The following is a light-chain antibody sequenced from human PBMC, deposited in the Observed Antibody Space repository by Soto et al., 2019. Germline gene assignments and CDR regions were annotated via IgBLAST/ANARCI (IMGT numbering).Light chain of an antibody. CDR1: SGYSNYK. V-gene: IGLV9-49*01. CDR3: GADHGSGSNCVYF. J-gene: IGLJ1*01. CDR2: VGTGGVVG. Sequence: QSVLTQPPSASASLGASVTLTCTLSSGYSNYKVDWYQQRPGKGPRFVMRVGTGGVVGSKGDSIPDRFSVLGSGLNRYLTIKNIQEEDESAYHCGADHGSGSNCVYFFGTGTKLAVL.